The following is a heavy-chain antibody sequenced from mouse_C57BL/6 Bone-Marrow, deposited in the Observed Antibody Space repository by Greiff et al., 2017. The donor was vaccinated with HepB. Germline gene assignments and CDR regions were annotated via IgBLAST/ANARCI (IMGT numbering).Heavy chain of an antibody. J-gene: IGHJ2*01. CDR2: YPGSGNTY. V-gene: IGHV1-83*01. D-gene: IGHD1-1*01. CDR1: YTFTDYYM. Sequence: VQVVESGPELVKPGASVKMSCKASGYTFTDYYMHWVKQKPGKGLEWIGEIYPGSGNTYYNEKFKGKATLTADTSSSTAYMQLSSLTSEDSAVYFCARSYYGSGPPYYFDYWGQGTTLTVSS. CDR3: RSYYGSGPPYYFDY.